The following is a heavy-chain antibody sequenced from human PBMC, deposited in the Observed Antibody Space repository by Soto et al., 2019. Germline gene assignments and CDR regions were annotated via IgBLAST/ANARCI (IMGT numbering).Heavy chain of an antibody. CDR2: IIPIFGTA. D-gene: IGHD1-7*01. J-gene: IGHJ6*02. V-gene: IGHV1-69*13. CDR3: ARVLKITGTTKTYGMDV. CDR1: GGTFSSYA. Sequence: SVKVSCKASGGTFSSYAISWVRQAPGQGLEWMGGIIPIFGTANYAQKFQGRVTITADESTSTAYMELSSPRSEDTAVYYCARVLKITGTTKTYGMDVWGQGTTVTVSS.